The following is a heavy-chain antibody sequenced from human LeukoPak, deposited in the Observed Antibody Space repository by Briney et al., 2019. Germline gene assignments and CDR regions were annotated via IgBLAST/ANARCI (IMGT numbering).Heavy chain of an antibody. CDR1: GAMSSRSW. CDR3: ASDPYCGGDCYEGGFGAFDI. CDR2: IKQDGSER. D-gene: IGHD2-21*02. V-gene: IGHV3-7*01. Sequence: PGGSLRLSCAASGAMSSRSWMNWVRQAPGKGLEWVANIKQDGSERYYVDSVRGRFTVSRDNAKNSLYLQMNSLRAEDTAVYYCASDPYCGGDCYEGGFGAFDIWGQGTLVNVSP. J-gene: IGHJ3*02.